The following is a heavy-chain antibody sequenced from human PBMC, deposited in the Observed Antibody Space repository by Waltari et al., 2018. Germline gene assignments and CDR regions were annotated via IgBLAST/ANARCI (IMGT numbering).Heavy chain of an antibody. CDR3: TRQRVDQDYYGSQGGYYFDY. D-gene: IGHD3-10*01. J-gene: IGHJ4*02. CDR2: IRSKAYGGTT. Sequence: EVQLVESGGGLVQPGRSLRLSCTASGFTFGDYAMSWFRQAPGKGLEWVGFIRSKAYGGTTEDAASVKGRFTISRDDSKSIAYLQMNSLKTEDTAVYYCTRQRVDQDYYGSQGGYYFDYWGQGTLVTVSS. CDR1: GFTFGDYA. V-gene: IGHV3-49*03.